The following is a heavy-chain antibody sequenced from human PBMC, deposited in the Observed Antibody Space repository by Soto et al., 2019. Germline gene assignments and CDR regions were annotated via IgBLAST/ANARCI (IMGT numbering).Heavy chain of an antibody. CDR2: IYPGDSDT. V-gene: IGHV5-51*01. J-gene: IGHJ5*02. CDR1: GYTFTDYW. CDR3: ARCSGSCYSSTASWFDP. D-gene: IGHD2-15*01. Sequence: GESLKISCKGSGYTFTDYWIGWVRQLPGKGLEWMGIIYPGDSDTRYSPSFQGHVTITVDKSISTAYLQWSSLKASDTAMYYCARCSGSCYSSTASWFDPWGQGTLVTVSS.